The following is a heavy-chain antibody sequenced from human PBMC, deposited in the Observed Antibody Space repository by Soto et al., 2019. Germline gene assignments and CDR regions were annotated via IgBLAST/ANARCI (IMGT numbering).Heavy chain of an antibody. CDR1: GYIFTSYY. V-gene: IGHV1-46*03. CDR2: INPGDGST. J-gene: IGHJ6*03. Sequence: QVQLVQSGAEVRKPGASVKVSCKAAGYIFTSYYIHWVRLAPGQGLEWMGVINPGDGSTIYAEKFHGRVTINRDTSTSTVYMELSSMRSEDTALYYCDREEIPTVKNYYYYMDVWGKGTTVTVSS. D-gene: IGHD4-4*01. CDR3: DREEIPTVKNYYYYMDV.